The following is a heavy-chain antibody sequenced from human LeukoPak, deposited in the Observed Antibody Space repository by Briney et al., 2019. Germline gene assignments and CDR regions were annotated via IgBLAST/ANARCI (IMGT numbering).Heavy chain of an antibody. V-gene: IGHV1-69*06. Sequence: GASVKVSCKASGGTFSSYAISWVRQAPGQGLEWMGGIIPIFGTANYAQKFQGRVTITADKSTSTAYMELSSLRSEDTAVYYCARQGVMVRGVITGFDPWGQGTLVTVSS. CDR3: ARQGVMVRGVITGFDP. J-gene: IGHJ5*02. CDR1: GGTFSSYA. D-gene: IGHD3-10*01. CDR2: IIPIFGTA.